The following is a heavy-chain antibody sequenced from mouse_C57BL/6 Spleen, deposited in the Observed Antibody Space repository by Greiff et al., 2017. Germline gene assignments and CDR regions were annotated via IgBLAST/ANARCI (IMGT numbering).Heavy chain of an antibody. V-gene: IGHV1-82*01. J-gene: IGHJ1*03. CDR3: ARCLITTVVEGYFDV. CDR1: GYAFSSSW. Sequence: VKLVESGPELVKPGASVKISCKASGYAFSSSWMNWVKQRPGKGLEWIGRIYPGDGDTNYNGKFKGKATLTADKSSSTAYMQLSSLTSEDSAVYFCARCLITTVVEGYFDVWGTGTTVTVSS. D-gene: IGHD1-1*01. CDR2: IYPGDGDT.